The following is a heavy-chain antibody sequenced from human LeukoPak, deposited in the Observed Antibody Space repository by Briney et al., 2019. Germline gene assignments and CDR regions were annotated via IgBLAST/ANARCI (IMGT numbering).Heavy chain of an antibody. J-gene: IGHJ6*02. V-gene: IGHV4-34*01. CDR3: ARGFIVVVPAAMGYGGYYYGMDV. D-gene: IGHD2-2*01. Sequence: PSETLSLTCAVYGGSFSGYYWSWIRQPPGKGLEWIGEINHSGSTNYNPSLKSRVTISVDTSKNQFSLKLSSVTAADTAVYYCARGFIVVVPAAMGYGGYYYGMDVWGQGTTVTVSS. CDR1: GGSFSGYY. CDR2: INHSGST.